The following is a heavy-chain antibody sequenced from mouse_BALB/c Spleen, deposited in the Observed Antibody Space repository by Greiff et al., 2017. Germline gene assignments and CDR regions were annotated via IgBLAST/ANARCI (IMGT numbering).Heavy chain of an antibody. CDR1: GYTFTSYW. D-gene: IGHD4-1*01. J-gene: IGHJ1*01. CDR2: IAPGSGST. Sequence: DLVKPGASVKLSCKASGYTFTSYWINWIKQRPGQGLEWIGRIAPGSGSTYYNEMFKGKATLTVDTSSSTAYIQLSSLSSEDSAVYFCARRTGTYFDVWGAGTTVTVSS. CDR3: ARRTGTYFDV. V-gene: IGHV1S41*01.